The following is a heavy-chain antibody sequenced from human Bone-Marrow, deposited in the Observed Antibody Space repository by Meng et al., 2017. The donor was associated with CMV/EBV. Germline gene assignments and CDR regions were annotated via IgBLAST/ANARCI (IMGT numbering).Heavy chain of an antibody. V-gene: IGHV5-51*01. CDR2: IYPGDSDT. CDR1: GYSFTSYW. D-gene: IGHD2-2*01. Sequence: KVFCKGSGYSFTSYWIGWVRQMPGKGLEWMGIIYPGDSDTRYSPSFQGQVTISADKSISTAYLQWSSLKASDTAMYYCARCPQLSRFDYWGQGTLVTVSS. CDR3: ARCPQLSRFDY. J-gene: IGHJ4*02.